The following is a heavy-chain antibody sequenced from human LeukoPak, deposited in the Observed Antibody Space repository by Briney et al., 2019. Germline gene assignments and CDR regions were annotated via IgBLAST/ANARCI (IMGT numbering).Heavy chain of an antibody. Sequence: GGSLRLSCAASGFTFSSYAMSWVRQAPGKGLEWVLAISGSGGSTYYADSVKGRFTISRDNSKNTLYLQMNSLRAEDTAVYYCAKDDRVSVDTAMVYYFDYWGQGTLVTVSS. V-gene: IGHV3-23*01. J-gene: IGHJ4*02. CDR1: GFTFSSYA. D-gene: IGHD5-18*01. CDR2: ISGSGGST. CDR3: AKDDRVSVDTAMVYYFDY.